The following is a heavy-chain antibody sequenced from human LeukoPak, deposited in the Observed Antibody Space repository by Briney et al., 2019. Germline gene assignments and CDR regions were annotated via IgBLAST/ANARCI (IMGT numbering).Heavy chain of an antibody. V-gene: IGHV3-11*01. J-gene: IGHJ6*03. D-gene: IGHD3-3*01. CDR2: ISSSGSTI. Sequence: GGSLRLSCAASRFTFSDYFMSWIRQAPGKGLEWVSYISSSGSTIYYADSVKGRFTFSRDNVKNSLYLQMNSLRAEDTAVYYCARDAVSYYDFWSGYYLSYYYYYYMDVWGKGTTVTVSS. CDR1: RFTFSDYF. CDR3: ARDAVSYYDFWSGYYLSYYYYYYMDV.